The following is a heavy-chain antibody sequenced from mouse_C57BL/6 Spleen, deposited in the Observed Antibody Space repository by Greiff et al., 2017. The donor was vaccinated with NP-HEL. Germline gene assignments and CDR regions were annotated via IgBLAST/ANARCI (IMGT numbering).Heavy chain of an antibody. Sequence: VKLMESGAELVRPGASVKLSCKASGYTFTDYYINWVKQRPGQGLEWIARIYPGSGNTYYNEKFKGKATLTAEKSSSTAYMQLSSLTSEDSAVYFCARSWDVYWYFDVWGTGTTVTVSS. CDR1: GYTFTDYY. D-gene: IGHD4-1*01. CDR3: ARSWDVYWYFDV. V-gene: IGHV1-76*01. J-gene: IGHJ1*03. CDR2: IYPGSGNT.